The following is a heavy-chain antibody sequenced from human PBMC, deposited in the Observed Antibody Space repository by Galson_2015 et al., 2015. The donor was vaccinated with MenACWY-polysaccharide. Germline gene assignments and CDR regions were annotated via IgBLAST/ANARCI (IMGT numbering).Heavy chain of an antibody. J-gene: IGHJ3*02. CDR1: GFTFSDYY. CDR2: ISSSGSTI. D-gene: IGHD3-22*01. Sequence: SLRLSCAASGFTFSDYYMSWIRQAPGKGLEWVSYISSSGSTIYYADSVKGRLTISRDNAKNSLYLQMNSLRAEDTAVYYCARDFGDYYDSSGYYGVPSAAYDIWGQGTMVTVSS. CDR3: ARDFGDYYDSSGYYGVPSAAYDI. V-gene: IGHV3-11*01.